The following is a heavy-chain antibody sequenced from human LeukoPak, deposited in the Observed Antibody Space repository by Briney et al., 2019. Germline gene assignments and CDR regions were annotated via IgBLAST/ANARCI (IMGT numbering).Heavy chain of an antibody. Sequence: ASVKVSCKASGYTFTNSDINWVRQATGQGLEWMGWMNPNRGKTGYAQKFQGRVTLTRNTSISTAYMELSSLRSEDTAVYYCARGYNEFSSSSGTYYYFYYMDVWGKGTTVTVSS. CDR1: GYTFTNSD. CDR2: MNPNRGKT. V-gene: IGHV1-8*01. J-gene: IGHJ6*03. D-gene: IGHD6-6*01. CDR3: ARGYNEFSSSSGTYYYFYYMDV.